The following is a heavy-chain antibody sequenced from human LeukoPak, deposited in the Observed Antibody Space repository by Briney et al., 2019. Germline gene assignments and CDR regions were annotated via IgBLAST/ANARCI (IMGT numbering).Heavy chain of an antibody. V-gene: IGHV3-48*01. Sequence: GGSLRLSCAAPGFTFSSYSMNWVRQAPGKGLGWVSYISSSSSTIYYADSVKGRFTISRDNAKNSLYLQMNSLRAEDTAVYYCARDSEDDFWSGYLFDYWGQGTLVTVSS. J-gene: IGHJ4*02. CDR3: ARDSEDDFWSGYLFDY. CDR1: GFTFSSYS. D-gene: IGHD3-3*01. CDR2: ISSSSSTI.